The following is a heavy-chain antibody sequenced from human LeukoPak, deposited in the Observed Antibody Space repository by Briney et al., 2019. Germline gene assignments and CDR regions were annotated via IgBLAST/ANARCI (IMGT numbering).Heavy chain of an antibody. CDR3: ARTYYDFWSGYYSHEGNPFDY. J-gene: IGHJ4*02. Sequence: QPGGSLRLSCAASGSTFSSYEMNWVRQAPGKGLEWVSYISSSGSTIYYADSVKGRFTISRDNAKNSLYLEMNSLRAEDTAVYYCARTYYDFWSGYYSHEGNPFDYWGQGTLVTVSS. CDR2: ISSSGSTI. CDR1: GSTFSSYE. V-gene: IGHV3-48*03. D-gene: IGHD3-3*01.